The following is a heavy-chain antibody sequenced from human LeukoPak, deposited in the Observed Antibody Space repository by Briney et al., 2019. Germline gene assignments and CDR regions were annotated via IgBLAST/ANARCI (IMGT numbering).Heavy chain of an antibody. CDR2: LYSTGTT. Sequence: SETLSFTCTVSGNFISSVYWVWLRQTPGKGLQRMGSLYSTGTTYDDPSLAGRVTVSTDSSKNQLSLKLRSVTAADTAVYYCAGQWAVANTRRFAIWGQGSRVTVSS. CDR1: GNFISSVY. V-gene: IGHV4-38-2*02. J-gene: IGHJ3*02. D-gene: IGHD6-19*01. CDR3: AGQWAVANTRRFAI.